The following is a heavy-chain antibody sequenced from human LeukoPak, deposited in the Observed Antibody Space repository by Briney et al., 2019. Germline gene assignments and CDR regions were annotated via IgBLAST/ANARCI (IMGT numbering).Heavy chain of an antibody. CDR1: GFTVYSNY. Sequence: GGSLRLSCAVSGFTVYSNYMTWVRQAPGKGLEWVSVIYSSGSTYYADSVKGRFTISRGTSKNTLYLQMNSLRAEDTAVYYCASRLGSYLYFDYWGQGTLVTVSS. CDR3: ASRLGSYLYFDY. V-gene: IGHV3-66*01. CDR2: IYSSGST. D-gene: IGHD3-10*01. J-gene: IGHJ4*02.